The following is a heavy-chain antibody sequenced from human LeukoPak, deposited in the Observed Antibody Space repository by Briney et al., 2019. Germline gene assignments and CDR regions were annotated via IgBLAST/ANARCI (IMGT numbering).Heavy chain of an antibody. D-gene: IGHD5-24*01. CDR2: LGTAGDT. Sequence: GGSLRLSCAASGITLSNYAMHWVRQPAGEGLEWVSALGTAGDTFYPGSVKGRFTISRDNAKKSLFLQMNSLRAEDTAVYYCARQNTPHGNFDYWGQGTLVTVSS. CDR1: GITLSNYA. CDR3: ARQNTPHGNFDY. J-gene: IGHJ4*02. V-gene: IGHV3-13*01.